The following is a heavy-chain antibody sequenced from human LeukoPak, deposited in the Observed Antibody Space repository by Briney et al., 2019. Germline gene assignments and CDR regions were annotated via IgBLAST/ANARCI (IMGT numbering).Heavy chain of an antibody. J-gene: IGHJ4*02. CDR3: ATSIAVAANGFDY. Sequence: ASVKVSCKVSGYTLTELSMHWVRQAPGKGLEWMGGFYPEDGEIIYAQRFQGRVTMTEDTSTDTAYMELSSLRSVDTAVYYCATSIAVAANGFDYWGPGTQLTVSS. V-gene: IGHV1-24*01. D-gene: IGHD6-19*01. CDR1: GYTLTELS. CDR2: FYPEDGEI.